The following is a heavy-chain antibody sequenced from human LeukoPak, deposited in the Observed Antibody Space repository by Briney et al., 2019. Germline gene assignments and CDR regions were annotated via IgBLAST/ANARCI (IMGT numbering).Heavy chain of an antibody. CDR2: IYSGGTT. V-gene: IGHV3-53*01. D-gene: IGHD7-27*01. J-gene: IGHJ4*02. CDR1: GFTVSSNC. Sequence: PGGSLRLSCAVSGFTVSSNCMTWVRQAPGKGLEWVSVIYSGGTTYYTDSVKGRFTISRDNSRNTVYLQMNSLRAEDTAVYYCAREDGDPYSPFDYWGQGTLVTVSS. CDR3: AREDGDPYSPFDY.